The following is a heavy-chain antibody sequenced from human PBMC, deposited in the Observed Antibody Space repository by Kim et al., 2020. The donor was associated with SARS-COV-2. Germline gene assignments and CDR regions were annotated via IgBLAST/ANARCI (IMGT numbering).Heavy chain of an antibody. J-gene: IGHJ6*02. Sequence: ASVKVSCKASGYTFTSYDINWVRQATGQGLEWMGWMNPNSGNTGYAQKFQGRVTMTMNTSISTAYMQLSSLRSEDTAVYYCAREVSSYYGSGGYYRDYYYYSGMDVRGQGTTVTVS. CDR1: GYTFTSYD. V-gene: IGHV1-8*01. CDR3: AREVSSYYGSGGYYRDYYYYSGMDV. D-gene: IGHD3-10*01. CDR2: MNPNSGNT.